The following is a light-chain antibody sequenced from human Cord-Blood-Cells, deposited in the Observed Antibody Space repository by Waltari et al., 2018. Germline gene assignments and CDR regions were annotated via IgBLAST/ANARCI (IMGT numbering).Light chain of an antibody. Sequence: VMTHSPLSLPVPTGEPASISCLSRQTLLHSNGYNYLDCYVQKPGQCPQLLTYLGFKRASWVPDRFSGSGSGTDFTLKISRVEAEDVGVYYCMQALQTPRTFGQGTKVEIK. CDR2: LGF. V-gene: IGKV2-28*01. CDR3: MQALQTPRT. J-gene: IGKJ1*01. CDR1: QTLLHSNGYNY.